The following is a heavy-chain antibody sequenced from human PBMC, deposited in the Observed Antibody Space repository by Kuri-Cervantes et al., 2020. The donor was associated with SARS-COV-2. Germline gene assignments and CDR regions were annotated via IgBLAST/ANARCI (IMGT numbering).Heavy chain of an antibody. Sequence: SVKVSCKASGGTFRNYAISWVRQAPGQGLEWMGGIIPVFSAPKYAQNFQDRVTITTDKSTNTAYMDLSGLTSEDTAVYYCTRDTPEAGASATRWGQYFQHWGQGTLVTVSS. CDR2: IIPVFSAP. CDR3: TRDTPEAGASATRWGQYFQH. CDR1: GGTFRNYA. D-gene: IGHD2-15*01. J-gene: IGHJ1*01. V-gene: IGHV1-69*05.